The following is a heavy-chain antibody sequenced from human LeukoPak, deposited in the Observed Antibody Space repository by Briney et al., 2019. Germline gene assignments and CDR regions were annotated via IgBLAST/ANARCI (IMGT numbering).Heavy chain of an antibody. Sequence: ASVNISCKSSGYTFTNYYMHWVRQAPAQGIEWMGWINPNSGGTNYAHKFQSRVTMTRDTSTSTPYTELSRLRSDDTTADYCVPTGTGGGYYFDYWGQGTLVTVSS. D-gene: IGHD1-1*01. CDR1: GYTFTNYY. CDR3: VPTGTGGGYYFDY. CDR2: INPNSGGT. J-gene: IGHJ4*02. V-gene: IGHV1-2*02.